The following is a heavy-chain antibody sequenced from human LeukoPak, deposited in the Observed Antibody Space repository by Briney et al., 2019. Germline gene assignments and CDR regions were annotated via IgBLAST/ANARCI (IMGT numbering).Heavy chain of an antibody. D-gene: IGHD3-3*01. J-gene: IGHJ6*03. CDR2: ISSNGGST. CDR3: ARDPPHGVATRHYYYYMDV. V-gene: IGHV3-64*01. CDR1: GFTFSSYA. Sequence: GGSLRLSCAASGFTFSSYAMHWVRQAPGKGLEYVSAISSNGGSTYYANSVKGRFTISRDNSKNTLYLQMGSLRAEDTAVYYCARDPPHGVATRHYYYYMDVWGKGTTVTVSS.